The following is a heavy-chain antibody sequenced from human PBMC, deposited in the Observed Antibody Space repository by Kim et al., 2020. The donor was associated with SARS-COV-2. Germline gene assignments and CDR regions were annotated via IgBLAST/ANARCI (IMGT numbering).Heavy chain of an antibody. J-gene: IGHJ4*02. V-gene: IGHV3-23*01. Sequence: GGSLRLSCAASGFTFSSYAMSWVRQAPGKGLEWVSAISGSGGRTYYADSVKGRFTISRDNSKNTLYLQMTSLRAEDTAVYYCAKRGATYYYDSSGYWPFDDWGQGTLVTVSS. CDR2: ISGSGGRT. D-gene: IGHD3-22*01. CDR3: AKRGATYYYDSSGYWPFDD. CDR1: GFTFSSYA.